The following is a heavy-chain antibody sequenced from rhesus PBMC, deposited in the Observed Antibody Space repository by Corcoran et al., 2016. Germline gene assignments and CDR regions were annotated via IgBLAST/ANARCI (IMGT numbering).Heavy chain of an antibody. CDR1: GGSISSYYW. D-gene: IGHD2-15*01. CDR2: IYGIGGTT. CDR3: ASTDCSNSDCSSGDY. V-gene: IGHV4-93*02. Sequence: QVQLQESGPAVVKPSETLSLTCAVSGGSISSYYWWSWIRQSPGKGLEWIGCIYGIGGTTEYNPFLKSRVSISMDTSKIQLSRKVTSVTAADTAVYYCASTDCSNSDCSSGDYWGQGVLVTVSS. J-gene: IGHJ4*01.